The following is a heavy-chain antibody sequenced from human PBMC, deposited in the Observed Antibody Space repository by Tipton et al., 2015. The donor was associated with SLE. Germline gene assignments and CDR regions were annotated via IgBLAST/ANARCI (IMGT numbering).Heavy chain of an antibody. CDR1: GGSFSGYY. Sequence: TLSLTCAVYGGSFSGYYWSWIRQPPGKGLEWIGYIYYSGSTYYNPSLKSRVTISVDTSKNQFSLKLSSVTAADTAVYYCARDPITIFGVVIPTEFDYWGQGTLVTVSS. J-gene: IGHJ4*02. D-gene: IGHD3-3*01. V-gene: IGHV4-59*12. CDR2: IYYSGST. CDR3: ARDPITIFGVVIPTEFDY.